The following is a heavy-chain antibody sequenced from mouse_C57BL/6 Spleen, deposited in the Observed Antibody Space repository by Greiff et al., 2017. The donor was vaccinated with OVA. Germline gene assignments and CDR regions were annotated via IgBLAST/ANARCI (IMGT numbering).Heavy chain of an antibody. CDR1: GYTFTDYY. Sequence: EVQLQQSGPVLVKPGASVKMSCKASGYTFTDYYMNWVKQSHGKSLEWIGVINPYNGGTSYNQKFKGKATLTVDKSSSTAYMELNSLTSEDSAVYYCARRLLRAAEAMDYWGQGTSVTVSS. CDR2: INPYNGGT. J-gene: IGHJ4*01. CDR3: ARRLLRAAEAMDY. V-gene: IGHV1-19*01. D-gene: IGHD1-1*01.